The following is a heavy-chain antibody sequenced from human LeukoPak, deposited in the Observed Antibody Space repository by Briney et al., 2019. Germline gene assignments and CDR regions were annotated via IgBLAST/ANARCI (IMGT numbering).Heavy chain of an antibody. D-gene: IGHD2-8*01. Sequence: ASVKVSCKASGYTFTDYYIQWVRQAPGQGLEWMGRINPNSGDPNYPQKFQGRVTMTRDTSISTAYMEMSSLTSDDTAVYYCARSARHCNNGVCFTDYYIDLWGKGTTVIVSS. CDR2: INPNSGDP. V-gene: IGHV1-2*06. J-gene: IGHJ6*03. CDR1: GYTFTDYY. CDR3: ARSARHCNNGVCFTDYYIDL.